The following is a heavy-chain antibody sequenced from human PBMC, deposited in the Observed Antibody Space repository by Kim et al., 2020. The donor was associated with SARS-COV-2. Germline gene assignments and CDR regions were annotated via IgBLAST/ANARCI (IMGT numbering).Heavy chain of an antibody. Sequence: ASVKVSCKASGYTFTGYYMHWVRQAPGQGLEWMGWINPNSGGTNYAQKFQGRVTMTRDTSISTAYMELSRLRSDDTAVYYCARGGPIHKELELPNFDYWGQGTLVTVSS. CDR2: INPNSGGT. CDR3: ARGGPIHKELELPNFDY. J-gene: IGHJ4*02. V-gene: IGHV1-2*02. D-gene: IGHD1-7*01. CDR1: GYTFTGYY.